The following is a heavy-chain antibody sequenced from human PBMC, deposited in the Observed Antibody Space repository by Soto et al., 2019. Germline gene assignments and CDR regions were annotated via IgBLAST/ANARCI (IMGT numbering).Heavy chain of an antibody. CDR2: VFYTGSP. D-gene: IGHD3-16*01. CDR3: ARHPFGGYAFDS. V-gene: IGHV4-39*01. Sequence: PSETLSLTCTVSGDSINSNVHYWGWVRQSPGKGLEWIASVFYTGSPYHNPSLESRVSISVDTSDNQFSLKVTSVTAADTGIYYCARHPFGGYAFDSWGQGTLVTVSS. J-gene: IGHJ4*02. CDR1: GDSINSNVHY.